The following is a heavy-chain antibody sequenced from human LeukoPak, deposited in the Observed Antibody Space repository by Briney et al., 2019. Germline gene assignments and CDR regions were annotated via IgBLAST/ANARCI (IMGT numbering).Heavy chain of an antibody. D-gene: IGHD5-18*01. CDR2: IYYSGST. CDR3: ARRGYSYVKGAFDI. V-gene: IGHV4-59*01. Sequence: SSETLSLTCTVSGGSIRSYYWSWIRQPPGKGLEWIGYIYYSGSTNYNPSLKSRVTISVDTSKNQFSLKLSSVTAADTAVFYCARRGYSYVKGAFDIWGQGTMVTVSS. J-gene: IGHJ3*02. CDR1: GGSIRSYY.